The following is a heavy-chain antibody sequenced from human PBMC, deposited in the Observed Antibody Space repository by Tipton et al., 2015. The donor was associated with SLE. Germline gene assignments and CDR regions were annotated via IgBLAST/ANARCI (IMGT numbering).Heavy chain of an antibody. CDR2: IYPGDSDT. CDR3: ASPRDPYVSSTSLEEDY. Sequence: QLVQSGAEVKKPGESLKISCKGSGYSFTSYWIGWVRQMPGKGLERMGIIYPGDSDTRYSPSFQGLVTISADKSISTACLLWSSVRASDHVMYYCASPRDPYVSSTSLEEDYWGQGTLVTVPS. CDR1: GYSFTSYW. V-gene: IGHV5-51*03. J-gene: IGHJ4*02. D-gene: IGHD2-2*01.